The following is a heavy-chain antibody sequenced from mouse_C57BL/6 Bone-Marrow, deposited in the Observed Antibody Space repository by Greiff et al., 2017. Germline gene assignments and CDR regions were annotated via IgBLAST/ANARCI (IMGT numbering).Heavy chain of an antibody. Sequence: QVQLQQPGAELVKPGASVKLSCKASGYTFTSYWMHWVKQRPGRGLEWIGRIDPNSGGTKYNEKFKSKATMTVDKPSSTAYMQLGSLTSEDSAVYYCARDPSFITTVVAPHAMDYWGQGTSVTVSS. CDR2: IDPNSGGT. V-gene: IGHV1-72*01. CDR3: ARDPSFITTVVAPHAMDY. D-gene: IGHD1-1*01. J-gene: IGHJ4*01. CDR1: GYTFTSYW.